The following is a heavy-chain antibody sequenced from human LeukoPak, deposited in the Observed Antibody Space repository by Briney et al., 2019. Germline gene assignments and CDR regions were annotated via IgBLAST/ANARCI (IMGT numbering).Heavy chain of an antibody. J-gene: IGHJ5*02. D-gene: IGHD1-14*01. CDR3: ARVTGHWFDP. CDR2: IYTSGTI. CDR1: GGSISSYY. V-gene: IGHV4-4*07. Sequence: PSETLSLTCTVSGGSISSYYWSWIRQPAGTALEWIGRIYTSGTITYNPSLKSRVTMSVDTSKNQFSLKLSSVTAADTAVYYCARVTGHWFDPWGQGTLVTVSS.